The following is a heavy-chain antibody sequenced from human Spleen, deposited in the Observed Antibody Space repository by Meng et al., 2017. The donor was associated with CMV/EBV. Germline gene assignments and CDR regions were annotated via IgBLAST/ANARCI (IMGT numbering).Heavy chain of an antibody. D-gene: IGHD4-23*01. CDR2: IIPISGAPNHA. CDR1: GGTFSGYG. Sequence: SVKVSCKASGGTFSGYGISWVRQAPGQGLEWMGGIIPISGAPNHANYAQKFQGRVTITTDESTSIAYMELSSLRSEDTAVYYCATTTVARSGSWYFDSWGQGMLVTVSS. J-gene: IGHJ4*02. CDR3: ATTTVARSGSWYFDS. V-gene: IGHV1-69*05.